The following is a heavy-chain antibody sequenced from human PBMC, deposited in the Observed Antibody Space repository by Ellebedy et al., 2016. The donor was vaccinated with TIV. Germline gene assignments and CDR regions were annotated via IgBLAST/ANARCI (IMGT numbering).Heavy chain of an antibody. D-gene: IGHD6-19*01. V-gene: IGHV3-23*01. CDR3: SREAGTSGWYSGFQH. Sequence: ETLSLTCAASGFTFSSYAMSWVRQAPGKGLEWVSAISGSGGSTYYADSVKGRFTISKNDSKNTLYLQMNSLRAEDTAIYYCSREAGTSGWYSGFQHWGQGTLVTVSS. CDR1: GFTFSSYA. J-gene: IGHJ1*01. CDR2: ISGSGGST.